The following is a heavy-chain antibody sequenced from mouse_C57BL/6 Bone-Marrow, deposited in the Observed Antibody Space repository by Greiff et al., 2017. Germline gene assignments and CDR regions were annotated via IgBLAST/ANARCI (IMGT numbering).Heavy chain of an antibody. Sequence: QVQLQQSGAALVRPGTSVKMSCKASGYTFTTYWIGWAKQRPGHGLGWIGDIYPGGGYTTYNETFKGKATLTADKSSSTAYMQFSSLTSEDSAIYDCARGYYGSCFDYWGQGTTLTVSA. J-gene: IGHJ2*01. D-gene: IGHD1-1*01. CDR2: IYPGGGYT. CDR3: ARGYYGSCFDY. V-gene: IGHV1-63*01. CDR1: GYTFTTYW.